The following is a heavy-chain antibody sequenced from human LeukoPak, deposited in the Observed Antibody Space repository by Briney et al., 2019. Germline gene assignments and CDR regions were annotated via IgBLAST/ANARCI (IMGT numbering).Heavy chain of an antibody. D-gene: IGHD2-2*01. Sequence: SETLSLTCSVSGGSISSYYWSWIRQPPGKGLEWIGYIYYSGSTNSNPSLKSRVTISVDTSKNQFSLKLSSVTAADTAVYYCAGISSYDAFDMWGRGTMVTVSS. V-gene: IGHV4-59*12. CDR3: AGISSYDAFDM. J-gene: IGHJ3*02. CDR1: GGSISSYY. CDR2: IYYSGST.